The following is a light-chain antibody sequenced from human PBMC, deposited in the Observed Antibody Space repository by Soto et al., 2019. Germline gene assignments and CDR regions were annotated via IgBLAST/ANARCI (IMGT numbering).Light chain of an antibody. J-gene: IGKJ5*01. Sequence: EIVMTQSPATLFVSRGRRATLSCRASQSVSSNLAWYQQNPGQAPRLLIYGASTRATGIPARFSGSGSGTEFTLTISNLQSEDFAVYFCQQYHNWPPITFGQGTRLEIK. CDR3: QQYHNWPPIT. CDR2: GAS. V-gene: IGKV3D-15*01. CDR1: QSVSSN.